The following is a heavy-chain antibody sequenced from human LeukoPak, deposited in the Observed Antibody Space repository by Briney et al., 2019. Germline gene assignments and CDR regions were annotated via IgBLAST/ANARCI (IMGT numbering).Heavy chain of an antibody. CDR1: GDSVSSNSAA. J-gene: IGHJ5*02. V-gene: IGHV6-1*01. D-gene: IGHD3-10*01. CDR3: ARDHAGITMVRGVMGWFDP. Sequence: SQTLSLTCAISGDSVSSNSAAWNWIRQSPSRGLEWLGRTYYRSKWYNDYAVSVKSRITINPDTSKNQFSLQLNSVTPEDTAVYYCARDHAGITMVRGVMGWFDPWGQGTLVTVSS. CDR2: TYYRSKWYN.